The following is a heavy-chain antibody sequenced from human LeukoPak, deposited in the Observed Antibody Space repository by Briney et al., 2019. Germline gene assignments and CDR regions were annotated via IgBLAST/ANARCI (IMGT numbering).Heavy chain of an antibody. Sequence: SETLSLTCAVYVGSFSSYYWSWIRQPPGRGLEWIGDIDHGGITNCNPSLKSRVTISVDTSKNQFSLTLRSVTAADTAVYYCAGLQGHSYYYMDVWGRGTTVTVPS. CDR2: IDHGGIT. CDR1: VGSFSSYY. J-gene: IGHJ6*03. CDR3: AGLQGHSYYYMDV. V-gene: IGHV4-34*01.